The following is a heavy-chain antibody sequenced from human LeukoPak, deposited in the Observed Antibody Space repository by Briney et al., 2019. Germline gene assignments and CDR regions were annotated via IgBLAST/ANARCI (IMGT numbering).Heavy chain of an antibody. V-gene: IGHV3-11*01. J-gene: IGHJ6*03. CDR3: AREVKGSSSVYYYYYYVDV. CDR1: GFTFSDYY. Sequence: GGSLRLSCAASGFTFSDYYMSWIREAPGKGLEWVSYISSSGSTIYYADSVNGRFTISRDNAKNSLYLQMNSLRAEDTAVYYCAREVKGSSSVYYYYYYVDVWGKGTTVTVSS. D-gene: IGHD6-6*01. CDR2: ISSSGSTI.